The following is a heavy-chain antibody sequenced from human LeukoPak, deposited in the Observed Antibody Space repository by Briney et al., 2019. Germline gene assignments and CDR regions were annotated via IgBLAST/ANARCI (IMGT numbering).Heavy chain of an antibody. D-gene: IGHD6-19*01. CDR3: ASAVANYYFDY. CDR2: IYSGGST. J-gene: IGHJ4*02. V-gene: IGHV3-53*01. CDR1: GFTVSSNY. Sequence: TGGSLRLSCAASGFTVSSNYMSWVRQAPGKGLEWVSVIYSGGSTYYADSVKGRFIISRDNSKNTLYLQMNSLRAEDTAVYYCASAVANYYFDYWGQGTLVTVSS.